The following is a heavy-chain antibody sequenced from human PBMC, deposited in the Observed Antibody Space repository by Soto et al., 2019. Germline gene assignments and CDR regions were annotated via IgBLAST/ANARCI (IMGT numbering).Heavy chain of an antibody. CDR3: ARGKGSSWYSAGLYYFDY. CDR2: IYYSGST. V-gene: IGHV4-61*05. D-gene: IGHD6-13*01. CDR1: GGSISSSSYY. Sequence: SETLSLTCTVSGGSISSSSYYWGWIRQPQGKGLEWIGYIYYSGSTNYNPSLKSRVTISVDTSKNQFSLKLSSVTAADTAVYYCARGKGSSWYSAGLYYFDYWGQGTLVTVSS. J-gene: IGHJ4*02.